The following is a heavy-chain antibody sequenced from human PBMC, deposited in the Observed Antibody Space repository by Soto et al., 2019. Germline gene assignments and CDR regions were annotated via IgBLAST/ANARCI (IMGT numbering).Heavy chain of an antibody. CDR2: ISLYSDST. V-gene: IGHV1-18*01. J-gene: IGHJ5*02. CDR1: GYTFSNYG. Sequence: QVQLVQSGGEVKRPGASVKVSCKTSGYTFSNYGITWVRQAPGQPLEWLGWISLYSDSTSYAQKFRGRVSMTTDTSTTTAYMELRSLRSDDTAVYYCARVVPGAEAWFGPWGQGTLVTVSS. CDR3: ARVVPGAEAWFGP.